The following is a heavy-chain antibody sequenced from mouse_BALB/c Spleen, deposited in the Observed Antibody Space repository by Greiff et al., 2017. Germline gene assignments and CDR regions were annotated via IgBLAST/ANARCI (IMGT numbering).Heavy chain of an antibody. CDR1: GFTFSSYA. J-gene: IGHJ1*01. CDR2: ISSGGST. Sequence: EVQVVESGGGLVKPGGSLKLSCAASGFTFSSYAMSWVRQTPEKRLEWVASISSGGSTYYPDSVKGRFTISRDNARNILYLQMSSLRSEDTAMYYCARITTVVARWYFDVWGAGTTVTVSS. D-gene: IGHD1-1*01. CDR3: ARITTVVARWYFDV. V-gene: IGHV5-6-5*01.